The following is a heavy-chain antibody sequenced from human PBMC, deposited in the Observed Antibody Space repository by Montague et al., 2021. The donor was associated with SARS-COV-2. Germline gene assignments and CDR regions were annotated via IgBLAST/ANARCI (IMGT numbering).Heavy chain of an antibody. CDR3: ARGGADFGYYGWLDP. V-gene: IGHV4-30-2*01. CDR2: IFPGGST. J-gene: IGHJ5*02. D-gene: IGHD4-17*01. CDR1: GGSISNGSYP. Sequence: TLSLTCSPSGGSISNGSYPWSWIREPPGKGLEWIGYIFPGGSTYYXSCVQSRVTISIDNSKNQLSLRLTSITAADTAVYFCARGGADFGYYGWLDPWGQGILVTVS.